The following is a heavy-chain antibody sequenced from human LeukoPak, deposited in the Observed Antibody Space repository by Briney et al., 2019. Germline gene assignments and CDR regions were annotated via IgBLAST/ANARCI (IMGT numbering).Heavy chain of an antibody. V-gene: IGHV4-59*01. J-gene: IGHJ4*02. CDR2: IYYSGST. CDR1: GGSISSYY. Sequence: PSETLSLTCTVSGGSISSYYWSWIRQPPGKGLEWIGYIYYSGSTNYNPSLKSRVTISVDTSKNQFSLKLSSVTAAGTTVYYCARVLRGNGYNSIYYFDYWGQGTLVTVSS. D-gene: IGHD5-24*01. CDR3: ARVLRGNGYNSIYYFDY.